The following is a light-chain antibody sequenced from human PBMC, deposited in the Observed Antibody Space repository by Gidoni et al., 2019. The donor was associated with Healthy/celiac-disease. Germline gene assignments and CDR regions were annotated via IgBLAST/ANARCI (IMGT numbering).Light chain of an antibody. Sequence: DIQMTQSPSSLSASVGDRFTITCRASQSISSYLNWYQQKPGNAPKLLIYAASSLQSGVPSRFSGSGSGTDFTLTISSLQPEDFATYYCQQSYSTPLTFGGGTKVEIK. CDR1: QSISSY. CDR3: QQSYSTPLT. CDR2: AAS. J-gene: IGKJ4*01. V-gene: IGKV1-39*01.